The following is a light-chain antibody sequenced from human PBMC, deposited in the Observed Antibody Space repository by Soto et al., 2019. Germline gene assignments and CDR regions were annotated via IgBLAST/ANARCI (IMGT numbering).Light chain of an antibody. V-gene: IGLV2-14*03. CDR1: SRDVGAYDY. J-gene: IGLJ1*01. CDR3: CSYADGSIYF. Sequence: QSVLTQPASVSGSPGQSIIISCTGTSRDVGAYDYVSWYLQYPDKAPQLLIYYVDHRPSGVSSRFSGSKSGNTASLTISGLQAEDEGDYYCCSYADGSIYFFGTGTKLTVL. CDR2: YVD.